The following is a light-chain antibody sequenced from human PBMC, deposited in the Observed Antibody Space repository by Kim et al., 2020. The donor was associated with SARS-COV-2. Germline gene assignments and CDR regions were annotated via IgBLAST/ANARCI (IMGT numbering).Light chain of an antibody. CDR3: QQSVTSSYT. Sequence: EIVLTQSPGTLSLSPGERATLSCRASQSISSSFLAWYQQKPGQAPRLVIYGASSRATGIPDRFSGSGSGTDFTLTISRLEPEDFAVYYCQQSVTSSYTFGQGTKLEIK. CDR1: QSISSSF. V-gene: IGKV3-20*01. CDR2: GAS. J-gene: IGKJ2*01.